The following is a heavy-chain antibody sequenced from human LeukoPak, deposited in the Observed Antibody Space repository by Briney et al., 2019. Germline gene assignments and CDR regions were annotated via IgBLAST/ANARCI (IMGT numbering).Heavy chain of an antibody. CDR3: ARDGTTTLYYMDV. CDR2: LSGTGGNT. D-gene: IGHD1-26*01. CDR1: GFTFSSYA. V-gene: IGHV3-23*01. J-gene: IGHJ6*03. Sequence: GGSLRLSCAASGFTFSSYAMSWVRQAPGKGLVWVSTLSGTGGNTFYADSVKGRFTISRDNSKSTLYLQMSSLRAEDTAVYYCARDGTTTLYYMDVWGKGTTVTVSS.